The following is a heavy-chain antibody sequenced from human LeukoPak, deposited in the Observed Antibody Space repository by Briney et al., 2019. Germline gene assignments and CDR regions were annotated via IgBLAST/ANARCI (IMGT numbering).Heavy chain of an antibody. CDR2: FDPEDGET. J-gene: IGHJ4*02. Sequence: ASVKVSCKVSGYTLTELSMHWVRQAPGKGLEWMGGFDPEDGETIYAQKFQGRVTMTRNTSISTAYMELSSLRSEDTAVYYCARGRAYCGGDCYLSDYWGQGTLVTVSS. V-gene: IGHV1-24*01. D-gene: IGHD2-21*02. CDR3: ARGRAYCGGDCYLSDY. CDR1: GYTLTELS.